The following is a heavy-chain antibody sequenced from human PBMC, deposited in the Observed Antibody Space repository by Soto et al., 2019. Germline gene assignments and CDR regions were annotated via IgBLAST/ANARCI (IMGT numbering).Heavy chain of an antibody. CDR3: AKLGCADCYSALDS. CDR2: ISGDGGTT. D-gene: IGHD2-21*02. Sequence: EVQLLESGGGLVQPGGSLRLSCAASGFTFRSHAMTWVRQAPGKGLGRVSSISGDGGTTFYADSVKGRFTISRDIFRNTLYLHMNSLRVEDTALYSCAKLGCADCYSALDSWGQGTLVTVSS. J-gene: IGHJ4*02. CDR1: GFTFRSHA. V-gene: IGHV3-23*01.